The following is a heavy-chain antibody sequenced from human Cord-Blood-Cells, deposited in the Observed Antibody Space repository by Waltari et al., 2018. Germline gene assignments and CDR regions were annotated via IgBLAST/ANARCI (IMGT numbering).Heavy chain of an antibody. V-gene: IGHV3-9*01. D-gene: IGHD6-6*01. CDR3: AKADSSSSLYDY. CDR2: ISWNSGSI. CDR1: GFTFDAYA. Sequence: EVQLVESGGGLVQAGRYLRLSCAASGFTFDAYAMPWVRQAPGKGLEWVSGISWNSGSIGYADSVKGRFTISRDNAKNSLYLQMNSLRAEDTALYYCAKADSSSSLYDYWGQGTLVTVSS. J-gene: IGHJ4*02.